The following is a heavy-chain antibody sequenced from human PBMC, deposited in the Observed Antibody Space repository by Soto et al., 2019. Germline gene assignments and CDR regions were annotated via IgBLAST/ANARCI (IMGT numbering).Heavy chain of an antibody. D-gene: IGHD2-2*01. J-gene: IGHJ3*02. V-gene: IGHV3-9*01. CDR1: GFTFDDYA. CDR3: AKPAANFNAFDI. CDR2: ISWNSGSI. Sequence: GGSLRLSCAASGFTFDDYAMHWVRQAPGKGLEWVSGISWNSGSIGYADSVKGRFTISRDNAKNSLYLQMNSLRAEDTALYYCAKPAANFNAFDIWGQGTMVTVSS.